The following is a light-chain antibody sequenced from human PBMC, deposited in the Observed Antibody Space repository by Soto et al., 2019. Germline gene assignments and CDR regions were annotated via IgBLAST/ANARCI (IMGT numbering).Light chain of an antibody. CDR1: QDISTY. CDR3: QQFEDFPRAII. V-gene: IGKV1-33*01. CDR2: DAS. J-gene: IGKJ5*01. Sequence: DIQMTQSPSSLSASVGDGFTVTCQASQDISTYLNWYQQKPGKAPKLLIYDASNLETGVPSRFSGSGSGTDSTFTISSLQPEAIATYYCQQFEDFPRAIIFGQGTRLEI.